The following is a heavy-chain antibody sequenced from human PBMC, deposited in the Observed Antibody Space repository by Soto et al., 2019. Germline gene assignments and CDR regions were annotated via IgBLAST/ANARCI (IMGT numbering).Heavy chain of an antibody. CDR2: IYYSGST. J-gene: IGHJ4*02. Sequence: PSETLSLPCTVSGGSISSYYWSWIRQPPGKGLEWIGYIYYSGSTNYNPSLKSRVTISVDTSKNQFSLKLSSVTAADTAVYYCARCIAARQFDYWGQGTLVTVSS. V-gene: IGHV4-59*01. D-gene: IGHD6-6*01. CDR1: GGSISSYY. CDR3: ARCIAARQFDY.